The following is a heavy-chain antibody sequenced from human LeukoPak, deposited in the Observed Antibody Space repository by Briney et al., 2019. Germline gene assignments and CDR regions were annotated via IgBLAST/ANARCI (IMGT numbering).Heavy chain of an antibody. CDR3: ARAAAAGLDS. CDR2: ISTSGST. Sequence: PSETLSLTCAVSGYSISSGYYWGWIRQPAGKGLEWIGRISTSGSTNYNPSLKSRVTISADTSKNQFSLKLNSVTAADTAVYYCARAAAAGLDSWGQGTLVTVSS. CDR1: GYSISSGYY. J-gene: IGHJ4*02. D-gene: IGHD6-13*01. V-gene: IGHV4-61*02.